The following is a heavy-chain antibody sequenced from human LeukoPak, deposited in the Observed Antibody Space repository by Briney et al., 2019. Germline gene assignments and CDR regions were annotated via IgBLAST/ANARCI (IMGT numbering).Heavy chain of an antibody. CDR2: MNPNSGNT. CDR1: GYTFTSYD. J-gene: IGHJ4*02. CDR3: ATVDSGWNDGFDY. Sequence: ASVKVSCKASGYTFTSYDINWVRQATGQGLEWMGWMNPNSGNTGYAQKFQGRVTMTEDTSTDTAYMELSSLRSEDTAVYYCATVDSGWNDGFDYWGQGTLVTVSS. D-gene: IGHD1-1*01. V-gene: IGHV1-8*01.